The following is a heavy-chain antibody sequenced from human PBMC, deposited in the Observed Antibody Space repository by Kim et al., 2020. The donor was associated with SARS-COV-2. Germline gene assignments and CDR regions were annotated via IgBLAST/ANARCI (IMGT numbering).Heavy chain of an antibody. CDR2: ISSSSSSI. CDR3: AREAGSYYYYYYYGMAV. CDR1: GFTSSSYS. V-gene: IGHV3-21*01. D-gene: IGHD1-26*01. Sequence: GGSLRLSGAASGFTSSSYSLNWVRQAPGKGLGWFSSISSSSSSINSADSMKGRFTFSRDNAKNSLYLQMNSLRAEDTAVYYCAREAGSYYYYYYYGMAVWGQGTTVTVSS. J-gene: IGHJ6*02.